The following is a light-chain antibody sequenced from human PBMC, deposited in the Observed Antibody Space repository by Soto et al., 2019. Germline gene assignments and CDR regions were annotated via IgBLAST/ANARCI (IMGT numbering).Light chain of an antibody. CDR1: QSVSNS. CDR2: DAS. V-gene: IGKV3-11*01. J-gene: IGKJ4*01. CDR3: QQRSNWPPLT. Sequence: EIVLTQSPATLSLSPGERATLSCRASQSVSNSFAGYQQKPGQSPRLLIFDASNRAAGIPARFSGSGSGTDFTLTISSLEPEDFAVYYCQQRSNWPPLTFGGGTKVEIK.